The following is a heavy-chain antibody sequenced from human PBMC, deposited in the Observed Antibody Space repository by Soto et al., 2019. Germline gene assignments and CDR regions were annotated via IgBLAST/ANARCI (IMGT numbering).Heavy chain of an antibody. CDR1: VYTFSIYG. CDR3: ARAYDSRATEMEV. J-gene: IGHJ6*02. V-gene: IGHV1-18*01. D-gene: IGHD3-9*01. CDR2: SAAFNGNA. Sequence: QVQLVQSGPEVKKPGASVKVSCKASVYTFSIYGITWVRQAPGQGLEWVGWSAAFNGNANYAQKFQGRVTMTTDTSTSTASMELRGLTFDDTAVYYGARAYDSRATEMEVWGQGTTVTVSS.